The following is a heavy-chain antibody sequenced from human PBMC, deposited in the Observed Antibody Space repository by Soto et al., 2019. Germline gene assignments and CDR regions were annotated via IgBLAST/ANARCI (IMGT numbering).Heavy chain of an antibody. CDR1: GDSVSINSGA. CDR3: ANDHGYSLDY. Sequence: SQTLSLTGAISGDSVSINSGAWNWIRQSPSRGLEWLGRTYYRSKWYYDYAESVKSRIIISVDTSKNQFSLQLNSVTPEDAAVYYCANDHGYSLDYWGRGTQVTVSS. D-gene: IGHD5-12*01. V-gene: IGHV6-1*01. J-gene: IGHJ4*02. CDR2: TYYRSKWYY.